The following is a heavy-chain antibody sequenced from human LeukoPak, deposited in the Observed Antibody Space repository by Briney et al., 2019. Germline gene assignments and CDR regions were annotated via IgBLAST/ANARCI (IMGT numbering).Heavy chain of an antibody. J-gene: IGHJ4*02. CDR3: ARVRGAGGDYFFDY. CDR2: IYYSGST. V-gene: IGHV4-59*01. D-gene: IGHD4-17*01. Sequence: SETLSLTCTVSGGSISSYYWSWLRPPPGKGLEWVGYIYYSGSTNYNPSLNSRVTILVDTSKKQFSLKLSSVTAADTAVYYCARVRGAGGDYFFDYWGQGTLVTVSS. CDR1: GGSISSYY.